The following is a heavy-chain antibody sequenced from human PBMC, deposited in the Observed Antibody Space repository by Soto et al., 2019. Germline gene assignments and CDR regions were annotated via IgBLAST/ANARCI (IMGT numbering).Heavy chain of an antibody. Sequence: PSETLSLTCTVSGGSISSGDYYWSWIRQPPGKGLEWIGYIYYSGSTYYNPSLKSRVTISVDTSKNQFSLKLSSVTAADTAVYYCARDYVTIFGVIDYWGQGTLVTVSS. V-gene: IGHV4-30-4*01. CDR1: GGSISSGDYY. D-gene: IGHD3-3*01. CDR3: ARDYVTIFGVIDY. J-gene: IGHJ4*02. CDR2: IYYSGST.